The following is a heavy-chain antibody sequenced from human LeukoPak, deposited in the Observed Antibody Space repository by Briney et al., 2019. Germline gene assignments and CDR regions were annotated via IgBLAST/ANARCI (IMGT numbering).Heavy chain of an antibody. D-gene: IGHD3-16*02. CDR2: IIPIFGTA. CDR3: ARAHKGTYDYVWESYRYSWFDP. Sequence: SVNVSCKASGGTFSSYAISWVRQAPGQGLEWMGGIIPIFGTANYAQKFQGRVTITADESTSTAYMELSSLRSEDTAVYYCARAHKGTYDYVWESYRYSWFDPWGQGTLVTVSS. CDR1: GGTFSSYA. J-gene: IGHJ5*02. V-gene: IGHV1-69*13.